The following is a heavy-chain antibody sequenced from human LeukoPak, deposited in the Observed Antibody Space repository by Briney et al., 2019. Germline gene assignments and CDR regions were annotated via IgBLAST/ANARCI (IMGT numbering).Heavy chain of an antibody. CDR2: INHSGST. CDR3: ARAWFGELRFDP. V-gene: IGHV4-34*01. CDR1: GGSFSGYY. D-gene: IGHD3-10*01. J-gene: IGHJ5*02. Sequence: SETLSLTCAVYGGSFSGYYWSWIRQTPGKGLEWIGEINHSGSTNYNPSLKSRVTISVDTSKNQFSLKLSSVTAADTAVYYCARAWFGELRFDPWGQGTLVTVSS.